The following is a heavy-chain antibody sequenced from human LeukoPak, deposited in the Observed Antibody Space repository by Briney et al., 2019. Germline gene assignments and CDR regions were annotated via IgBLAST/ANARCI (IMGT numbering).Heavy chain of an antibody. V-gene: IGHV4-59*01. D-gene: IGHD2-15*01. CDR2: IYYSGST. Sequence: SETLSLTCTVSGGSISSYYWSWIRQPPGKGLEWIGYIYYSGSTNYNPSLKSRVTISVDTSENQFSLKLSSVTAADTAVYYCARFFGGSDAFDIWGQGTMVTVSS. J-gene: IGHJ3*02. CDR1: GGSISSYY. CDR3: ARFFGGSDAFDI.